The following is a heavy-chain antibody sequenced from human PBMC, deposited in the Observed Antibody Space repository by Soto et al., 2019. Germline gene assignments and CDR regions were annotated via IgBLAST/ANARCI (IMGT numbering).Heavy chain of an antibody. J-gene: IGHJ6*02. CDR2: ISAYNGNT. CDR3: ARGPGGMWELQTYYYGMDV. CDR1: GYTFTSYG. Sequence: QVQLVQSGAEVKKPGASVKVSCKASGYTFTSYGISWVRQAPGQGLEWMGWISAYNGNTNYAQKLQGRVAMTTDTSTSTAYMELRSLRSDDTAVYYCARGPGGMWELQTYYYGMDVWGQGTTVTVSS. V-gene: IGHV1-18*01. D-gene: IGHD1-26*01.